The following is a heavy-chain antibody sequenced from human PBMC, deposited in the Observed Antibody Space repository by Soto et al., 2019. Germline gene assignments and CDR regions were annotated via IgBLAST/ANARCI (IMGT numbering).Heavy chain of an antibody. CDR1: GGSIRSSHTSTY. J-gene: IGHJ4*02. V-gene: IGHV4-61*01. D-gene: IGHD5-12*01. Sequence: SETLSLTCSVSGGSIRSSHTSTYWTWIRQPPGKGLEWIAYIYYSGSTNYNPSLKSRVTISVDTSKNQFSLKLSSVTAADTAVYYCARDRDGYNEGPGYFDYWGQGTLVTVSS. CDR3: ARDRDGYNEGPGYFDY. CDR2: IYYSGST.